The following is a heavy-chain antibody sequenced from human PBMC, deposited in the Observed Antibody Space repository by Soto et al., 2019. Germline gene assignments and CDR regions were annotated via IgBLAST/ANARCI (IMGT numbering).Heavy chain of an antibody. Sequence: SETLSLTCAVYGGSFSGYYWSWIRQPPGKGLEWIGEINHSGSTNYNPSLKSRVTISVDTSKNQFSLKLSSVTAADTAVYYCARVGRTTGTKDWGQGTLVTVSS. CDR1: GGSFSGYY. D-gene: IGHD1-1*01. CDR3: ARVGRTTGTKD. CDR2: INHSGST. V-gene: IGHV4-34*01. J-gene: IGHJ4*02.